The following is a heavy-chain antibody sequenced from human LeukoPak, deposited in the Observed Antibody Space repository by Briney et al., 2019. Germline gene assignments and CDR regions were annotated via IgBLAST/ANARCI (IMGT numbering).Heavy chain of an antibody. CDR2: IYTSGST. CDR3: ARHGDYYGSGSRY. D-gene: IGHD3-10*01. V-gene: IGHV4-61*02. J-gene: IGHJ4*02. Sequence: PSETLSLTCTVSGGSISSGSHYWSWIRQSAGKGLEWIGRIYTSGSTNYNPSLKSRVTMSVDTSKNQFSLKLSSVTAADTAVYYCARHGDYYGSGSRYWGQGTLVTVSS. CDR1: GGSISSGSHY.